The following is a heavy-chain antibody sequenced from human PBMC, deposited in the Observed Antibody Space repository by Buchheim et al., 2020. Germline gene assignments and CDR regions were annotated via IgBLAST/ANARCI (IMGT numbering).Heavy chain of an antibody. V-gene: IGHV4-61*02. D-gene: IGHD2-15*01. Sequence: QVQLQESGPGLVKPSQTLSLTCTVSGGSISSGSYYWSWIRQPAGKGLEWIGRIYTSGSTNYNPPLKSRVTISVDTSNNQFSLKLSSVTAADTAVYYCARAAPSFRMGFNYYGMDVWGQGTT. CDR2: IYTSGST. J-gene: IGHJ6*02. CDR1: GGSISSGSYY. CDR3: ARAAPSFRMGFNYYGMDV.